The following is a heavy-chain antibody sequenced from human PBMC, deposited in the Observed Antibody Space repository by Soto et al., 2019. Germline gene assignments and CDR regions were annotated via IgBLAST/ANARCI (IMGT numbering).Heavy chain of an antibody. CDR1: GGSISSYY. CDR2: IYYSGSP. V-gene: IGHV4-59*01. J-gene: IGHJ4*02. CDR3: ARRRTPDY. Sequence: QVQLQESGPGLVKPSETLSLTCTVSGGSISSYYWSWIRQPPGKGLEWTGYIYYSGSPNYNPSLKSRVTISVDTSKNQFSLKLSSVTAADAAVYYCARRRTPDYWGQGTLVTVSS.